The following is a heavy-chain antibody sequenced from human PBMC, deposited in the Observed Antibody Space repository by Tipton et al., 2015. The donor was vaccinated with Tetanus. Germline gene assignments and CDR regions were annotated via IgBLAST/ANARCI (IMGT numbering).Heavy chain of an antibody. V-gene: IGHV3-74*01. CDR2: INSDGSVK. J-gene: IGHJ3*02. CDR1: GFPFSSYW. Sequence: SLRLSCAASGFPFSSYWLHWVRQAPGKGLVWVSRINSDGSVKDYGDSVKGRCTISRDNAKNSLYLQMNSLRAEDTAVYYCARDVPLSGRGGFDIWGQGTMVTVSS. CDR3: ARDVPLSGRGGFDI. D-gene: IGHD5-12*01.